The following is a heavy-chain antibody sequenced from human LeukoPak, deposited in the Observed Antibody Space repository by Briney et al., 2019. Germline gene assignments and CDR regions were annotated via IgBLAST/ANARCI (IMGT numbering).Heavy chain of an antibody. Sequence: GGSLRLSCTASGFTFSNYWIHWVRQPPGKGLVWVSRINNDGVDTIYADSVRGRFTISRDNAKNTLYLQMNSLGAEDTAVYYCARGGYNHAFDIWGQGTVVTVSS. D-gene: IGHD5-24*01. CDR1: GFTFSNYW. CDR3: ARGGYNHAFDI. J-gene: IGHJ3*02. CDR2: INNDGVDT. V-gene: IGHV3-74*01.